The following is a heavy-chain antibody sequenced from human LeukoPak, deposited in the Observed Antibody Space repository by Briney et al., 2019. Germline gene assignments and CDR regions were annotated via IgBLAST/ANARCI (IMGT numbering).Heavy chain of an antibody. CDR1: GFTFSSYG. CDR2: ISYDGNNK. V-gene: IGHV3-30*18. Sequence: GGSLRLSCAASGFTFSSYGMHWVRQAPGKGLDWVAVISYDGNNKYYADSVKGRFTISRDNSKNTLYLQMDNLRAEDTAVYYCAKYQRQWLPKGGFDYWGQGTLVTVSS. J-gene: IGHJ4*02. D-gene: IGHD6-19*01. CDR3: AKYQRQWLPKGGFDY.